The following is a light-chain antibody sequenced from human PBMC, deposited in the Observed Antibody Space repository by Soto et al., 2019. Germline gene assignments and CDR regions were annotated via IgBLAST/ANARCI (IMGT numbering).Light chain of an antibody. J-gene: IGKJ5*01. CDR3: QKYNSAPQT. Sequence: DIQMTQSPSSLSASVGDRVTITCRASQGITNYLAWYQQGPGKIPKLLIYAASTLQSGVPSRFSGSGSGTDFTLTISSLQPEGVATYYCQKYNSAPQTFGQGTRLEIK. CDR2: AAS. V-gene: IGKV1-27*01. CDR1: QGITNY.